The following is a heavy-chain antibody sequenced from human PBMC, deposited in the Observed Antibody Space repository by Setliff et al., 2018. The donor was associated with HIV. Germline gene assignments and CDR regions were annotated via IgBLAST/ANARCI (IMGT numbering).Heavy chain of an antibody. CDR2: IYFTGPT. CDR1: NGSIGTYY. V-gene: IGHV4-59*01. CDR3: ARGNNGYVYLDY. Sequence: SETLSLTCTVSNGSIGTYYWTWIRQPPGKGLEYIGYIYFTGPTKFNPSLKSRVTMSVDTSKKQFSLELSSVTAADTAVYYCARGNNGYVYLDYWGQGALVTVSS. D-gene: IGHD5-12*01. J-gene: IGHJ4*02.